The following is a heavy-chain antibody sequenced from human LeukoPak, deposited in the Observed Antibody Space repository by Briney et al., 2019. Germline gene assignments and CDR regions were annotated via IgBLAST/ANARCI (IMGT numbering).Heavy chain of an antibody. V-gene: IGHV1-2*04. Sequence: ASVKVSCKASGYTFSGYYVHWVRQAPGQGLEWMGRINPNGDVTNYAQNFQGWVPLTRDTSISTAYMELSRLRSDDTAVYYCATGDYFDFWGQGTLVTVSS. CDR2: INPNGDVT. J-gene: IGHJ4*02. CDR3: ATGDYFDF. CDR1: GYTFSGYY.